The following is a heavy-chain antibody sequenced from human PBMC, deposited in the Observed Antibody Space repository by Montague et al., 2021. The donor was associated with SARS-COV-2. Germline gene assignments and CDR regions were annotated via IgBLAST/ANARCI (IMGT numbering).Heavy chain of an antibody. Sequence: PALVKPTQTLTLTCTFSGFSLSTTGVGVGWIRQPPGKALEWLAXXXWXXXKRXRPSLKSRLTITKDTSKNPVVLTMTNMDPVDTATYYCAHASPDYDILTGYYSEVDYFDHWGQGTLVTVSS. CDR1: GFSLSTTGVG. V-gene: IGHV2-5*02. CDR2: XXWXXXK. D-gene: IGHD3-9*01. J-gene: IGHJ4*02. CDR3: AHASPDYDILTGYYSEVDYFDH.